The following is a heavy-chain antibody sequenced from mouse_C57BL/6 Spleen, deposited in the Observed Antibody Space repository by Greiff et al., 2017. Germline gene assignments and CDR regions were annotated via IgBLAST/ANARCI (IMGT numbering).Heavy chain of an antibody. CDR3: ARVYYGYGYYFDY. V-gene: IGHV5-4*01. CDR2: ISDGGSYT. D-gene: IGHD2-2*01. J-gene: IGHJ2*01. CDR1: GFTFSSYA. Sequence: EVQLVESGGGLVKPGGSLKLSCAASGFTFSSYAMSWVRQTPEKRLEWVATISDGGSYTYYPDNVKGRFTISRDNAKNNLYLQMSHLKSEDTAMYYCARVYYGYGYYFDYWGQGTTLTVSS.